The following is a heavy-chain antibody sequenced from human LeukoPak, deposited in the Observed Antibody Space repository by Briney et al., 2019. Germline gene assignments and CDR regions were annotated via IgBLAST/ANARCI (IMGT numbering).Heavy chain of an antibody. V-gene: IGHV1-69*13. CDR3: ARSEVRGVPSYYFDY. CDR2: IIPIFGTA. J-gene: IGHJ4*02. D-gene: IGHD3-10*01. CDR1: GGTSISYA. Sequence: GASVKVSCKASGGTSISYAISWVRQAPGQGLEWMGGIIPIFGTANYAQKFQGRVTITADESTSTAYMELSSLRSEDTAVYYCARSEVRGVPSYYFDYWGQGTLVTVSS.